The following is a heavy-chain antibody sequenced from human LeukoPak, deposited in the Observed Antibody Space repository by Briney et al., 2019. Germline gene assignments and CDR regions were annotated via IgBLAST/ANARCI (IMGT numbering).Heavy chain of an antibody. CDR2: IYTGGST. Sequence: KSSETLSLTCTVSGGSISSGSYYWSWIRQPAGKGLEWIGRIYTGGSTNYNPSLKSRVTISVDTSKNQFSLKLSSVTAADTAVYYCARYSAAAGMDYWGQGTLVTVSS. D-gene: IGHD6-13*01. V-gene: IGHV4-61*02. CDR1: GGSISSGSYY. CDR3: ARYSAAAGMDY. J-gene: IGHJ4*02.